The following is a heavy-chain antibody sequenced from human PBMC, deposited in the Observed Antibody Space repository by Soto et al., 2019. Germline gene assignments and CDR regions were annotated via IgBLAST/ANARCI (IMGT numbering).Heavy chain of an antibody. CDR1: GGTFSSYT. CDR3: AINIAASRYYFDY. D-gene: IGHD6-13*01. V-gene: IGHV1-69*02. CDR2: IIPILGIA. Sequence: QVQLVQSGAEVKKPGSSVKVSCKASGGTFSSYTISWVRQAPGQGLEWMGRIIPILGIANYAQKLQGRVTITADKSTSTAYMELSSLRSEDTAVYYCAINIAASRYYFDYWGQGTLVTVSS. J-gene: IGHJ4*02.